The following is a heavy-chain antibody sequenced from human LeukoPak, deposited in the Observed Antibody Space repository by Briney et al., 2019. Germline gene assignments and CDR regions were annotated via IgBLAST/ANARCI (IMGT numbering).Heavy chain of an antibody. CDR3: ARDLYSGSCYVFDY. V-gene: IGHV4-59*12. Sequence: SQTLSLTCTVSGGSISSYYWSWIRQPPGKGLEWIAYISDIGSINYNPSLKSRVTMSVDTAKNQLSLKLSSVTAADTAVYYCARDLYSGSCYVFDYWGRGTLVTVSS. J-gene: IGHJ4*02. CDR1: GGSISSYY. D-gene: IGHD6-13*01. CDR2: ISDIGSI.